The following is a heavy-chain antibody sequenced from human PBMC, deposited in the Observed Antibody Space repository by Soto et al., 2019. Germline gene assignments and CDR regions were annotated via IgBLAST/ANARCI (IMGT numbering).Heavy chain of an antibody. CDR3: AKVGGNDRYYFDS. V-gene: IGHV3-23*01. Sequence: GGSLRLSCVASGFAFSSNAMRWVRQAPGKGLEWVSAVSSSGSSTYYADSVKGRFTISRDNSKNTVFLQMDSLRAEDTARYYCAKVGGNDRYYFDSWGQGTLVTVSS. CDR1: GFAFSSNA. J-gene: IGHJ4*02. D-gene: IGHD1-26*01. CDR2: VSSSGSST.